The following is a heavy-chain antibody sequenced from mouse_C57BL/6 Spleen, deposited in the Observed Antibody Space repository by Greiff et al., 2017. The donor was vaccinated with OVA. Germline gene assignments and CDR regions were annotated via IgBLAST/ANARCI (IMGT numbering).Heavy chain of an antibody. CDR2: IYPGSGST. Sequence: QVQLQQPGAELVKPGASVKMSCKASGYTFTSYWITWVKQRPGQGLEWIGDIYPGSGSTNYNEKFKSKATLTVDKSSSTAYMQLSSLTSEDSAVYYCARRTTAVEGYAMDYWGQGTSVTVSS. V-gene: IGHV1-55*01. J-gene: IGHJ4*01. CDR1: GYTFTSYW. CDR3: ARRTTAVEGYAMDY. D-gene: IGHD1-1*01.